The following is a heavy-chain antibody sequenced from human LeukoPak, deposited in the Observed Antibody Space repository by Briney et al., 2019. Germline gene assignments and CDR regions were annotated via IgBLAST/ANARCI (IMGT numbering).Heavy chain of an antibody. V-gene: IGHV4-39*07. J-gene: IGHJ6*03. CDR1: GGSISNSRYY. CDR2: IYYSGST. Sequence: SETLSLTCTVSGGSISNSRYYWGWIRQPPGKGLEWIGSIYYSGSTYNNPSLKSRVTISVDTSKNQFSLKLSSVTAADTAVYYCARDVAYNWNLYYMDVWAKGPRSPSP. CDR3: ARDVAYNWNLYYMDV. D-gene: IGHD1-20*01.